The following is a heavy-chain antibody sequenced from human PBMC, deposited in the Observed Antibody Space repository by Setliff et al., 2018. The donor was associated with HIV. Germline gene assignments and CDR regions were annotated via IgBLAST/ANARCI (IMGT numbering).Heavy chain of an antibody. V-gene: IGHV1-69*10. Sequence: RASVKVSCKASGGTISNSGISWVRQAPGQGLEWMGGFLPMLGISNYAQKFQGRVTITADESTSTVYMELSSLRSEDTAVYYCTTDLNPWTPYCSGGSCYKAGSDYWGQGTLVTVSS. CDR3: TTDLNPWTPYCSGGSCYKAGSDY. D-gene: IGHD2-15*01. J-gene: IGHJ4*02. CDR2: FLPMLGIS. CDR1: GGTISNSG.